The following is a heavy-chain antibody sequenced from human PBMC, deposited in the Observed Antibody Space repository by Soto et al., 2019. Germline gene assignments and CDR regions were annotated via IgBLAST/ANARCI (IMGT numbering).Heavy chain of an antibody. D-gene: IGHD2-8*01. J-gene: IGHJ4*02. Sequence: QVELVQSGAEVKKPGSSVKVSCQASEDTFRNYAISWVRQAPGQGLEWMGGIIPIFGTANYAQKFQGRVTITADTSANTVYLELSSLRAEDTAVYYCARASGSPLTVYAPLGFWGQGSLVTVSS. CDR1: EDTFRNYA. V-gene: IGHV1-69*06. CDR2: IIPIFGTA. CDR3: ARASGSPLTVYAPLGF.